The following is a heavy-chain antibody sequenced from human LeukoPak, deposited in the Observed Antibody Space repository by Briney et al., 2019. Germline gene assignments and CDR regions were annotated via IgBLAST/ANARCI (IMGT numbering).Heavy chain of an antibody. CDR3: ARDSGTTGEVKFDP. CDR2: ISGSGTI. J-gene: IGHJ5*02. CDR1: GGSINSY. D-gene: IGHD3-10*01. Sequence: PSETLSLTCTVSGGSINSYWSWIRQPAGKGLEWIRRISGSGTITYNPALQSRLSISIDTSKNQFSLKLMSVTAADTAVYYCARDSGTTGEVKFDPWGQGTLVTVSS. V-gene: IGHV4-4*07.